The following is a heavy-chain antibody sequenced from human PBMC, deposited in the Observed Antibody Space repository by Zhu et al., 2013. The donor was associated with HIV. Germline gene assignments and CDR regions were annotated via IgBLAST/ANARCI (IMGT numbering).Heavy chain of an antibody. J-gene: IGHJ4*02. V-gene: IGHV4-61*01. D-gene: IGHD1-1*01. Sequence: QVQLQESGPGLVKPSETLSLTCTVSGASVSSSNYYWSWIRQPPGKGLEWMGYIYYIWEHQLQPLLKSRVTISVDTSKNQFSLKLNSVTAADTAVYLCASSTIFTPYYFELLGQGTLVTVSS. CDR3: ASSTIFTPYYFEL. CDR2: IYYIWEH. CDR1: GASVSSSNYY.